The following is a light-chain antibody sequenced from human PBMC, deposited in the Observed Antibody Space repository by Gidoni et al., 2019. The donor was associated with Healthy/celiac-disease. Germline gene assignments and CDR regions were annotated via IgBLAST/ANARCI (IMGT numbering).Light chain of an antibody. CDR3: RQSYSTPYT. V-gene: IGKV1-39*01. J-gene: IGKJ2*01. Sequence: DIQMSPSPSSLSASVGDRVTIPCRASQSISSYLNWYQQKPGKAPKLLIYAASSLQSGVPSRFSGSGSVTDFTLTISSLQPEDFATYYCRQSYSTPYTFGQGTKLEIK. CDR1: QSISSY. CDR2: AAS.